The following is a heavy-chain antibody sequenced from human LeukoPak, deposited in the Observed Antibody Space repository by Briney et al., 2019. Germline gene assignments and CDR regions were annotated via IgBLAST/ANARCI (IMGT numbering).Heavy chain of an antibody. CDR3: AKDGPSTRDGNYYGMDV. J-gene: IGHJ6*02. V-gene: IGHV3-30*18. D-gene: IGHD1-26*01. CDR1: GFTFSSYG. CDR2: ISYDGSNK. Sequence: GGSLRLSCAASGFTFSSYGMRWVRQAPGKGLEWVAVISYDGSNKYYADSVKGRFTISRDNSKNTLYLQMNSLRAEDTAVYYCAKDGPSTRDGNYYGMDVWGQGTTVTVSS.